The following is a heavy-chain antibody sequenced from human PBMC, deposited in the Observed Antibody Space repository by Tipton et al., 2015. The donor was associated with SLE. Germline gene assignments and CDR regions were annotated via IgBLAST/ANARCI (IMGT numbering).Heavy chain of an antibody. V-gene: IGHV4-61*09. CDR3: AREARPYYYYYYMDV. CDR2: VFSIGSA. CDR1: GASISSGSYF. J-gene: IGHJ6*03. Sequence: TLSLTCTVSGASISSGSYFWGWIRQSAGEGLEWIGHVFSIGSAKYNPSLKSRVTISVDTSKNEFSLKLSSVTAADTAVYYCAREARPYYYYYYMDVWGKGTTVTVSS.